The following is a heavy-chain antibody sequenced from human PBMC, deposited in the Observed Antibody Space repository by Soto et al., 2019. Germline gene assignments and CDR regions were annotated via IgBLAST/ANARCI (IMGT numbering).Heavy chain of an antibody. CDR3: ARDDGVSVDIVATIGWFDP. CDR1: GYTFTSYG. Sequence: QVQLVQSGAEVKKPGASVKVSCKASGYTFTSYGISWVRQAPGQGLEWMGWISAYNGNTNYAQKLQGRVTMTTDTPTSTAYMELRSLRPDDTAVYYCARDDGVSVDIVATIGWFDPCGQGTLVTVSS. D-gene: IGHD5-12*01. J-gene: IGHJ5*02. CDR2: ISAYNGNT. V-gene: IGHV1-18*01.